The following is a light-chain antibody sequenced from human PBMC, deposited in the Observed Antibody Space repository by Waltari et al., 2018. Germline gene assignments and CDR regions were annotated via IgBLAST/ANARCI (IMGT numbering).Light chain of an antibody. CDR2: DAS. V-gene: IGKV3-15*01. CDR3: QQYNYWYT. CDR1: QSISTD. J-gene: IGKJ2*01. Sequence: EIVMTQSPGTLSVSPGERATLSCTASQSISTDLAWYQQKPGQAPRLLIYDASTRATGIPARFIGSGSGTEFTLTISSLQSEDFAVYYCQQYNYWYTFGQGTKLAIK.